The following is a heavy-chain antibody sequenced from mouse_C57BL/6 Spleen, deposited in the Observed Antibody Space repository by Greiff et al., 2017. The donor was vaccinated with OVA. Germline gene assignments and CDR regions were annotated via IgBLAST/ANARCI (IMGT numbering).Heavy chain of an antibody. Sequence: QVQLQQSGAELVRPGASVTLSCKASGYTFTDYEMHWVKQTPVHGLEWIGAIDPETGGTAYNQKFKGKAILTADKSSSTAYMELRSLTSEDSAVYYCTYDYDGGLGYWGQGTTLTVSS. CDR3: TYDYDGGLGY. V-gene: IGHV1-15*01. CDR1: GYTFTDYE. D-gene: IGHD2-4*01. J-gene: IGHJ2*01. CDR2: IDPETGGT.